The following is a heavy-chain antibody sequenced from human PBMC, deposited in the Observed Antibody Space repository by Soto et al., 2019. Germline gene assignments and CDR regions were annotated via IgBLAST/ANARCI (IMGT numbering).Heavy chain of an antibody. D-gene: IGHD2-8*01. CDR3: ARGGCTNGVCYTHY. CDR2: IYYSGSN. J-gene: IGHJ4*02. V-gene: IGHV4-31*03. Sequence: QLQLQESGPGLVKPSQTLSLTCTVSGGSISSGGYYWSWIRQHPGKGLEWIGYIYYSGSNYYNPFLKRRVTIAVDPSKNQFSLKLSSVTAADTAVYYWARGGCTNGVCYTHYWGQGTLVTVSS. CDR1: GGSISSGGYY.